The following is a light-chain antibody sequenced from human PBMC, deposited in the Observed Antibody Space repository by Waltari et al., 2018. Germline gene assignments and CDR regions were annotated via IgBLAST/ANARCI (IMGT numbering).Light chain of an antibody. Sequence: DIQMTQSPSSLSASVGDTVTISCRASQTIDVYLNWYQQKPGKAPNLLIYAASTLLIGVPSRFSGFGSETEFTLTITGLQPEDFATHYCQQSLDSPYTFGQGTRLEI. CDR3: QQSLDSPYT. CDR1: QTIDVY. V-gene: IGKV1-39*01. J-gene: IGKJ2*01. CDR2: AAS.